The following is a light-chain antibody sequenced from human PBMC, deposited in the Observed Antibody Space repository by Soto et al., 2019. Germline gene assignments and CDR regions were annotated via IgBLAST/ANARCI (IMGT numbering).Light chain of an antibody. CDR1: SSDVDNYNN. CDR2: DVN. Sequence: QSALTQPRSVSGSPGQSVTISCTRTSSDVDNYNNVSWYQQHPGKAPKLLIYDVNKRPSGVPYRFSGSKSGNTASLTISGLQAGDEADYHCCSYAGTYTRVFGTGTKLTVL. V-gene: IGLV2-11*01. CDR3: CSYAGTYTRV. J-gene: IGLJ1*01.